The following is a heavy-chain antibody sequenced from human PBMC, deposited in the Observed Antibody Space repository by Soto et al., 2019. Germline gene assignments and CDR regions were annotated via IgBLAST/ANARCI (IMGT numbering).Heavy chain of an antibody. D-gene: IGHD3-3*01. J-gene: IGHJ6*02. V-gene: IGHV3-33*08. CDR1: GFTFSDYW. CDR3: AREESGYYHYGMDV. Sequence: VQLVESGGGLVQPGESLRLSCSASGFTFSDYWMTWVRQAPGKGLEWVAVIWYDGSNIYYADSVKGRFTISRDNSKNTLYLQMNSLRAEDTAVYYCAREESGYYHYGMDVWGQGTTVTVSS. CDR2: IWYDGSNI.